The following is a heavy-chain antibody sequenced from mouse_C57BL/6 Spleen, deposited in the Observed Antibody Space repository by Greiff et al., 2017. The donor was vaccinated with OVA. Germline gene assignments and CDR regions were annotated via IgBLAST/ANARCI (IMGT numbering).Heavy chain of an antibody. CDR2: ISGGGGNT. V-gene: IGHV5-9*01. Sequence: EVQRVESGGGLVKPGGSLKLSCAASGFTFSSYTMSWVRQTPEKRLEWVATISGGGGNTYYPDSVKGRFTISRDNAKNTLYLQMSRLRSEDTALYYSARHGSKDYWGQGTTLTVSS. D-gene: IGHD1-1*01. CDR3: ARHGSKDY. CDR1: GFTFSSYT. J-gene: IGHJ2*01.